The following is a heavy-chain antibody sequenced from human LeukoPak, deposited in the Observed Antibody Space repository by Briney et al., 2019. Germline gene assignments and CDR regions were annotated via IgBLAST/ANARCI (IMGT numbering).Heavy chain of an antibody. J-gene: IGHJ5*02. CDR3: ARGDEYQLLYNWFDP. CDR2: INSGGSGT. V-gene: IGHV3-74*01. CDR1: GFSFSSNW. D-gene: IGHD2-2*01. Sequence: GGSLRLSCAASGFSFSSNWMHWVRQTQGKGLVWVSRINSGGSGTSYADSVKGRFTISRDNAKNSLYLQMNSLRAEDTAVYYCARGDEYQLLYNWFDPWGQGTLVTVSS.